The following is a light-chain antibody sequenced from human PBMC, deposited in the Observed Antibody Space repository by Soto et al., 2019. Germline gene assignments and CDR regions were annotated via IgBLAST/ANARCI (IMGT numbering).Light chain of an antibody. CDR3: QQYHTYPRT. J-gene: IGKJ5*01. CDR1: QRVGKY. V-gene: IGKV1-16*02. Sequence: DIQMTQSPSSLPVSVGDRVTITCRASQRVGKYLAWFQQKPGRAPESLIYDTSTLQSGVPSKFSGSGSGTEFTLTINSLQPEDSATYYCQQYHTYPRTFGQGTRLEIK. CDR2: DTS.